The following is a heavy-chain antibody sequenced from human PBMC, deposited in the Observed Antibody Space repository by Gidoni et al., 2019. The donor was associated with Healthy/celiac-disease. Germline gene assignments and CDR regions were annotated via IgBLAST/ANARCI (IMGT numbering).Heavy chain of an antibody. J-gene: IGHJ5*02. CDR2: ISAYNGNK. CDR1: GYTFTSYG. CDR3: ARVTNWGPYNWFDP. Sequence: QVQLVQSGAEVTKPGAAVKVSCKASGYTFTSYGISWVRQAPGQGLEWMGWISAYNGNKYYAQKLQGRVTMTTDTSTSTAYMELRSLRSDDTAVYYCARVTNWGPYNWFDPWGQGTLVTVSS. D-gene: IGHD7-27*01. V-gene: IGHV1-18*04.